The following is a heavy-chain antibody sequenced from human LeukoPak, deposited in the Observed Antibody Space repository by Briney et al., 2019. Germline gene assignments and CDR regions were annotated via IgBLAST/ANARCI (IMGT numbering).Heavy chain of an antibody. D-gene: IGHD2-21*02. CDR3: ARDATRGGDNDY. Sequence: PGGSMILSCAVSVFSFTSYWISWVRQAPWKGLEWVANINEDGSYKFHADSVKGRLTISRDNAKNSLYLQMNSLRADDTAVYYCARDATRGGDNDYWGQGTRVIVSS. CDR2: INEDGSYK. CDR1: VFSFTSYW. J-gene: IGHJ4*02. V-gene: IGHV3-7*01.